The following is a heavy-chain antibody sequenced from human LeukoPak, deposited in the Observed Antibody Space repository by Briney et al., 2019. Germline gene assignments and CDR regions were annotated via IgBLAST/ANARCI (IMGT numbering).Heavy chain of an antibody. CDR2: ISGSGGST. J-gene: IGHJ4*02. V-gene: IGHV3-23*01. Sequence: LTGGSLRLSCAASGFTFSSYAMSWVRQAPGKGLEWVSAISGSGGSTYYPDSVKGRFTISRGNSKNTLYLQMNNLRAEDTAVYYCAKSTGYSYGYFDYWGQGTLVTVSS. CDR1: GFTFSSYA. D-gene: IGHD5-18*01. CDR3: AKSTGYSYGYFDY.